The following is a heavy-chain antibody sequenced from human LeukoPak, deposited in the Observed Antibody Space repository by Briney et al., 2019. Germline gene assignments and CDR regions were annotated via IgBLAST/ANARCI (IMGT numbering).Heavy chain of an antibody. V-gene: IGHV3-30*18. CDR1: GFTFSSYG. J-gene: IGHJ4*02. D-gene: IGHD1-1*01. CDR2: ISYDGSNK. CDR3: AKEMNGPLKD. Sequence: TGGSLRLSCAASGFTFSSYGMHWVRQAPGKGLEWVAVISYDGSNKYYADSVKGRFTISRDNSKNTLYLQMNSLRAEDTAVYYCAKEMNGPLKDWGQGTLVTVSS.